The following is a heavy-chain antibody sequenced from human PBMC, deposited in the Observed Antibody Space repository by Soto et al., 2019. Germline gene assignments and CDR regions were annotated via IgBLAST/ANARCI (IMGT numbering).Heavy chain of an antibody. J-gene: IGHJ5*02. D-gene: IGHD3-10*01. CDR1: GASLAGYY. Sequence: SETLSLTCNVSGASLAGYYWSWIRQPPGKGLEWIGRIYYSGSTNYNPSLKSRVTISVDTSKNQFSLKLSSVTAADTAVYYWARDNGDYYGSGSYYTWFAPWGQGTLVTSPQ. CDR2: IYYSGST. CDR3: ARDNGDYYGSGSYYTWFAP. V-gene: IGHV4-59*01.